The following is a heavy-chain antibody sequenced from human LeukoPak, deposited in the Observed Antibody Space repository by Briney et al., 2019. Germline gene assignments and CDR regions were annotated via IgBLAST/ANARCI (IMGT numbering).Heavy chain of an antibody. Sequence: PSETLSLTCAVYGGSFSGYYWGWIRQPPGKGLEWIGSIYHSGNTYYNPSLKSRVTISVDTSKNQISLNLTSVTAADTAVYYCTRADYSSSWSHYYYFMDVWGRGTTVTVSS. D-gene: IGHD6-13*01. CDR2: IYHSGNT. CDR3: TRADYSSSWSHYYYFMDV. J-gene: IGHJ6*03. V-gene: IGHV4-38-2*01. CDR1: GGSFSGYY.